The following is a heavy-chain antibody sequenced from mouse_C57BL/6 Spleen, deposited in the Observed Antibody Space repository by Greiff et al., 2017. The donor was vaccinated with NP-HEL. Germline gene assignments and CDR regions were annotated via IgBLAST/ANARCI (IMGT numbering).Heavy chain of an antibody. D-gene: IGHD1-1*01. V-gene: IGHV1-52*01. CDR3: ARVVAHWYFDV. Sequence: QAQLQQPGAELVRPGSSVKLSCKASGYTFTSYWMHWVKQRPIQGLEWIGNIDPSDSETHYNQKFKDKATLTVDKSSSTAYMQLSSLTSEDSAVYYCARVVAHWYFDVWGTGTTVTVSS. J-gene: IGHJ1*03. CDR2: IDPSDSET. CDR1: GYTFTSYW.